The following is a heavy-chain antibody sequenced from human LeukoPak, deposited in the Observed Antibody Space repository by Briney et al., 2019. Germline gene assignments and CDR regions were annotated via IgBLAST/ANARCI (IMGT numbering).Heavy chain of an antibody. CDR3: ARESYSSSYLFDF. Sequence: PSETLSLTCAVYGGSLSGYYWSWIRQPAGKGLEWIGRIYTSGSTNYNPSLKSRVTMSVDTSKNQISLKVNSVTAADTAVYYCARESYSSSYLFDFWGQGTLVTVSS. V-gene: IGHV4-4*07. CDR2: IYTSGST. D-gene: IGHD6-6*01. CDR1: GGSLSGYY. J-gene: IGHJ4*02.